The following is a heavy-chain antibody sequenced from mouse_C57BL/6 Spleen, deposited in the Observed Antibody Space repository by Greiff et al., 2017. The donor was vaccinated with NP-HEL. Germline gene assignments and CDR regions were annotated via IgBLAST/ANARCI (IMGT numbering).Heavy chain of an antibody. D-gene: IGHD3-3*01. CDR3: ARNPRGDRYWYFGV. V-gene: IGHV1-78*01. CDR1: GYTFTDHT. Sequence: LQESDAELVKPGASVKISCKVSGYTFTDHTIHWMKQRPEQGLEWIGCIYPRDGSTKYNEKFKGKATLTADKSSRTAFMQINSLTSEDSAVYCCARNPRGDRYWYFGVWGRGTTVTVSA. J-gene: IGHJ1*03. CDR2: IYPRDGST.